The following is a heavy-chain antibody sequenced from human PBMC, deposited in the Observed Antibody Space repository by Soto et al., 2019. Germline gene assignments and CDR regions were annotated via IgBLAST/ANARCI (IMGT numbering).Heavy chain of an antibody. CDR1: GFTFTSSA. CDR3: ATHGAVPSPFDY. J-gene: IGHJ4*02. V-gene: IGHV1-69*13. CDR2: IIPIFGTA. Sequence: SVKVSCKASGFTFTSSAVQWVRQARGQRLEWMGGIIPIFGTANYAQKFQGRVTITADESTSTAYMELSSLRSEDTAVYYCATHGAVPSPFDYWGQGTLVTVSS. D-gene: IGHD3-10*01.